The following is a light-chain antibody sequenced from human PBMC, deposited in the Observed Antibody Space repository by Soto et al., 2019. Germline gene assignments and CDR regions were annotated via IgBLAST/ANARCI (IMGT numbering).Light chain of an antibody. CDR1: QSVSSY. J-gene: IGKJ1*01. CDR2: DAS. V-gene: IGKV3-11*01. Sequence: EIVLTQSPATLSLSPGERATLSCRASQSVSSYLAWYQQKPGQAPRLLIYDASHRATGIPARFSGSGSGTDFTLTISSLEPEDFAVYYCQQRSNWPPLWTFGQGTKVEIK. CDR3: QQRSNWPPLWT.